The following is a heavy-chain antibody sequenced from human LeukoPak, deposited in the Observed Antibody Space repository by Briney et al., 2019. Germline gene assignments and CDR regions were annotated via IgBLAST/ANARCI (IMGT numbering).Heavy chain of an antibody. J-gene: IGHJ4*02. V-gene: IGHV3-53*04. Sequence: SGGSLRLSCAASGFTVSSNYMSWVRQAPGKGLEWVSVIYSGGSTYYADSVKGRFTISRHNSKNTLYLQMNSLRAEDTAVYYCAREVGGATNYWGQGTLVTVSS. CDR3: AREVGGATNY. D-gene: IGHD1-26*01. CDR1: GFTVSSNY. CDR2: IYSGGST.